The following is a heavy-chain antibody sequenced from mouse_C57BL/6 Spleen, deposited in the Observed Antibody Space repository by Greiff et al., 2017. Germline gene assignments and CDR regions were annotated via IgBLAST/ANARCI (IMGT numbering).Heavy chain of an antibody. D-gene: IGHD2-5*01. CDR2: INPGSGGT. CDR3: ARSSNYVYAMDY. Sequence: VQLQQSGAELVRPGTSVKVSCKASGYAFTNYLIEWVKQRPGQGLEWIGVINPGSGGTNYNEKFKGKATLTADKSSSTAYMQLSSLTSEDSAVYFCARSSNYVYAMDYWGQGTPVTVSS. V-gene: IGHV1-54*01. CDR1: GYAFTNYL. J-gene: IGHJ4*01.